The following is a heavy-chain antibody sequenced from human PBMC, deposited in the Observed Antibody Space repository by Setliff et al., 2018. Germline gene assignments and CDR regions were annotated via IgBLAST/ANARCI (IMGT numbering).Heavy chain of an antibody. D-gene: IGHD6-6*01. J-gene: IGHJ4*02. CDR1: GGTFSDYH. CDR3: ARGRNIAARLLDS. CDR2: INHRGST. Sequence: PSETLSLTCAAYGGTFSDYHWTWIRQSPEKGLEWIGEINHRGSTNYNPSLKSRVTISIDTSKDQFSLKLTSMTAADTAVYYCARGRNIAARLLDSWGQGTLVTVSS. V-gene: IGHV4-34*01.